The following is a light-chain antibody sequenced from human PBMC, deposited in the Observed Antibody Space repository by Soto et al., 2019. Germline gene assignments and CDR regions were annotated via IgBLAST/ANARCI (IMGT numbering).Light chain of an antibody. J-gene: IGLJ3*02. CDR1: SSNIGSHS. Sequence: QSVLTQPPSASGTPGQRITISCSGSSSNIGSHSVNWYQQLPGTAPKLLIYRSSQRPSGVPDRFSGSKSGTSASLAISGLQSGDEADYYCALWDDSLHGPVFGGGTKLTV. V-gene: IGLV1-44*01. CDR2: RSS. CDR3: ALWDDSLHGPV.